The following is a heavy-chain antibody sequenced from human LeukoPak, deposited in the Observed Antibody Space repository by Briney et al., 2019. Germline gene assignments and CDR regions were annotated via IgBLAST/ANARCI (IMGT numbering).Heavy chain of an antibody. CDR1: GFTFNKYW. CDR3: ARQLSCWFEADPY. Sequence: GGSLRLSCAPSGFTFNKYWMGWVRQAPGKGLEWVANIKQDGSQKHYVDSVKGRFTISRDNAKNSLYLQMNSLRAEDTAVYFCARQLSCWFEADPYWGQGTLVTVSS. V-gene: IGHV3-7*05. J-gene: IGHJ4*02. CDR2: IKQDGSQK. D-gene: IGHD6-19*01.